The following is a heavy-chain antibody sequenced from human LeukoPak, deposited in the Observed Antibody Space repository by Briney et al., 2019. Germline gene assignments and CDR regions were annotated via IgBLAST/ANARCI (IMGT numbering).Heavy chain of an antibody. CDR1: GYTFTGYY. V-gene: IGHV1-2*02. D-gene: IGHD3-22*01. CDR3: ARAMHYYDGNVEYYMDV. CDR2: INPNSGGT. Sequence: ASVKVSCKASGYTFTGYYMHWVRQAPGQGPEWMGWINPNSGGTNYAQKFQGRVTMTRDTSISTAYMELSRLRSDDTAVYYCARAMHYYDGNVEYYMDVWGKGTTVTVSS. J-gene: IGHJ6*03.